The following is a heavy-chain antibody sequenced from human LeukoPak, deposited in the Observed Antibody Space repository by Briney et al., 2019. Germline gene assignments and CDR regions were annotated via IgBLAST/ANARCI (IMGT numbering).Heavy chain of an antibody. CDR3: ARGGVYDSSGYYWGFDY. V-gene: IGHV3-21*01. CDR2: ISSSSSYI. D-gene: IGHD3-22*01. CDR1: GFTFDDYA. J-gene: IGHJ4*02. Sequence: GGSLGLSCAASGFTFDDYAMHWVRQAPGKGLEWVSSISSSSSYIYYADSVKGRFTISRDNAKNSLYLQMNSLRAEDTAVYYCARGGVYDSSGYYWGFDYWGQGTLSPSPQ.